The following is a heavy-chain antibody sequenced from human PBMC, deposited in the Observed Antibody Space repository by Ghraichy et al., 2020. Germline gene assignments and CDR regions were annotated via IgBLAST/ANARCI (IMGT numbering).Heavy chain of an antibody. Sequence: SETLSLTCAVYGGSFSGYYWSWIRQPPGKGLEWIGEINHSGSTNYNPSLKSRVTISVDTSKNQFSLKLSSVTAADTAVYYCARSPVLRYFDWLLFAFDIWGQGTMVTVSS. V-gene: IGHV4-34*01. CDR2: INHSGST. D-gene: IGHD3-9*01. CDR1: GGSFSGYY. J-gene: IGHJ3*02. CDR3: ARSPVLRYFDWLLFAFDI.